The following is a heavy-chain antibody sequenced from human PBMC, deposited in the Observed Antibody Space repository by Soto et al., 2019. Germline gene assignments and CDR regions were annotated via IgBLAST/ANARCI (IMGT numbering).Heavy chain of an antibody. Sequence: QVQLVQSGPEVKKPGASVTLSCKASGYNFNNYGISWVRQAPGQGLEWMGWISGNNGNTKYGQKFQVRVSLTTDSSTSTAYMEMRSLRSDDTADYYCVRRVVTTLDDAFDIWGPGTRVTVSS. CDR3: VRRVVTTLDDAFDI. D-gene: IGHD2-21*02. V-gene: IGHV1-18*01. CDR1: GYNFNNYG. CDR2: ISGNNGNT. J-gene: IGHJ3*02.